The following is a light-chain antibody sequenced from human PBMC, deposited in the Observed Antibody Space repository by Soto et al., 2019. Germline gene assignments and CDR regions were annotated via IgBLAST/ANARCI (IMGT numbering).Light chain of an antibody. CDR1: QSISSW. CDR2: AAS. V-gene: IGKV1-27*01. CDR3: QKYNSATLT. Sequence: IQMIQSPSTLSASVGYRVPIPCGASQSISSWLAWYQQKPGKVPKVLIYAASTLQSGVPSRFSVSGSGTDFTLTISSLQNEDVATYYGQKYNSATLTFCGGTKVDI. J-gene: IGKJ4*01.